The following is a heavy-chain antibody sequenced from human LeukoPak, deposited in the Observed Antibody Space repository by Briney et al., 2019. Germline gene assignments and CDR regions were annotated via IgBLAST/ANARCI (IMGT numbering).Heavy chain of an antibody. J-gene: IGHJ4*02. V-gene: IGHV3-9*01. Sequence: GGSLRLSCAASGFTVDDYAMHWVRQAPGKGLEWVSGISWNSRSIGYADSVKGRFTISRDNAKNSLYLQMNSLRAEDTALYYCAKDIRIAVAGGHFDYWGQGTLVTVSS. CDR2: ISWNSRSI. D-gene: IGHD6-19*01. CDR3: AKDIRIAVAGGHFDY. CDR1: GFTVDDYA.